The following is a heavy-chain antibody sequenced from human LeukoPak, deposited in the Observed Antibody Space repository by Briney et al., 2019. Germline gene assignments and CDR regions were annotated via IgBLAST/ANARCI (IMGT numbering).Heavy chain of an antibody. V-gene: IGHV4-4*07. CDR3: ARSDIVVVPAAMAYYYYMDV. CDR1: GGSISSYY. CDR2: IYTNGST. J-gene: IGHJ6*03. Sequence: SETLSLTCTVSGGSISSYYWSWIRQPAGKGLEWIGRIYTNGSTNYNPSLKSRVTMSVDTSKNQFSLKLSSVTAADTAVYYCARSDIVVVPAAMAYYYYMDVWGKGTTVTVSS. D-gene: IGHD2-2*01.